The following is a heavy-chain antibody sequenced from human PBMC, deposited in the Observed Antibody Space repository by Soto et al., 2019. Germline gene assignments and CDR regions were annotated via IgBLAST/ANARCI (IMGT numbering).Heavy chain of an antibody. Sequence: GGSLRLSCAASGFTFSSYWMHWVRQAPGKGLVWVSRINSDGSSTSYADSVKGRFTISRDNAKNTLYLQMNSLRAEDTAVYYCARDGNILTGYAYYYYYMDVWGKGTRVTVS. V-gene: IGHV3-74*01. J-gene: IGHJ6*03. CDR1: GFTFSSYW. CDR2: INSDGSST. CDR3: ARDGNILTGYAYYYYYMDV. D-gene: IGHD3-9*01.